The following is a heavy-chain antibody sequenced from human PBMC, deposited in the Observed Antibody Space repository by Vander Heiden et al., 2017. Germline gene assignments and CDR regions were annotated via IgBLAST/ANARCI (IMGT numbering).Heavy chain of an antibody. Sequence: EVQVLESGGGLVKSGGSLRLSCAASGFTFSDFAMGWVRQSPGKGRGWGLGLSASSESIYYAGTIKCGLTISGSNSKNTIALQMNSLRSEDTAVYYCTKVSYCQPNNYVDYWGLGTLVTVSS. CDR3: TKVSYCQPNNYVDY. CDR1: GFTFSDFA. J-gene: IGHJ4*01. D-gene: IGHD2-15*01. CDR2: LSASSESI. V-gene: IGHV3-23*01.